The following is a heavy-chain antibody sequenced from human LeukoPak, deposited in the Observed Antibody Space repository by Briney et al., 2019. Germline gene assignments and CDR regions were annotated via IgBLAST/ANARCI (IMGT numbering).Heavy chain of an antibody. CDR3: ARDWSY. CDR2: ISSNGGST. J-gene: IGHJ4*02. Sequence: GGSLRLSCAASGFTFSSYAMHWVRQAPGKGLEYVSAISSNGGSTYYANSVKGRFTISRDNSKNTLYLQMGSLRAEDMAVYYCARDWSYWGQGTLVTVSS. CDR1: GFTFSSYA. V-gene: IGHV3-64*01.